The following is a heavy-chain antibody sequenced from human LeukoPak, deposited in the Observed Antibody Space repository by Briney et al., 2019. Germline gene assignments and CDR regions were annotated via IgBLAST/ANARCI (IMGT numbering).Heavy chain of an antibody. Sequence: SVKVSCKASGGTFSSYAISWVRQAPGQGLEWMGGIIPIFGTANYAQKFQGRVTITADESTSTAYMELSSLRSEDTAVYYCARAPLGATQGASDIWGQGTMVTVSS. CDR3: ARAPLGATQGASDI. CDR1: GGTFSSYA. D-gene: IGHD1-26*01. V-gene: IGHV1-69*01. CDR2: IIPIFGTA. J-gene: IGHJ3*02.